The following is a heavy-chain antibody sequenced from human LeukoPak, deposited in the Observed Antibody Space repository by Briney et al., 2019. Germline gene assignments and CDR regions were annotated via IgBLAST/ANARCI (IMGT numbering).Heavy chain of an antibody. CDR2: INPNSGGT. V-gene: IGHV1-2*02. CDR1: GYTFTGCY. Sequence: ASVKVSCKASGYTFTGCYMHWVRQAPGQGLEWMGWINPNSGGTDYAQKFQGRVTMTRDTSISTAYMELSRLRSDDTAVYYCARGTPRIAAAGTNWFDPWGQGTLVTVSS. CDR3: ARGTPRIAAAGTNWFDP. J-gene: IGHJ5*02. D-gene: IGHD6-13*01.